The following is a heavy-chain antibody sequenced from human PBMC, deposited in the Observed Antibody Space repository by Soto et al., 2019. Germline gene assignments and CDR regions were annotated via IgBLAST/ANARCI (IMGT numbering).Heavy chain of an antibody. CDR3: AKDLRIAVAGTDYFDS. V-gene: IGHV3-30*18. J-gene: IGHJ4*02. Sequence: GGSLRLSCAASGFSFSSYVMHWVRQAPGKGLEWVAVISYDVTNKYYADSVKGRFTISRDNSKNTLYLQMNSLRAEDTAVYYCAKDLRIAVAGTDYFDSWGQGTLVTV. CDR1: GFSFSSYV. CDR2: ISYDVTNK. D-gene: IGHD6-19*01.